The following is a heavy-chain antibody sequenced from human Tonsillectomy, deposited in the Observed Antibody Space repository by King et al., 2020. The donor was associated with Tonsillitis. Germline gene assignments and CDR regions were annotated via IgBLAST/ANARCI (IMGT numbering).Heavy chain of an antibody. Sequence: QLQESGSGLVKPSQTLSLTCAVSGGSVSSGDYSWSWIRQPPGEGLEWIGYIYHTGSTYYNPSLKSRVTISVDRSKNHFSLNLNSVTAADTAVYYCARGNTGYDRHFDFWGHGTLAT. CDR2: IYHTGST. CDR1: GGSVSSGDYS. J-gene: IGHJ4*01. V-gene: IGHV4-30-2*01. D-gene: IGHD5-12*01. CDR3: ARGNTGYDRHFDF.